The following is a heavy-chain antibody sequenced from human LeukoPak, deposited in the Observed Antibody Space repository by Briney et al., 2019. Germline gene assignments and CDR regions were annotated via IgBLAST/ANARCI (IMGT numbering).Heavy chain of an antibody. CDR2: IIPIFGTA. CDR3: ARMGYNWNHFDY. CDR1: GGTFSSYA. Sequence: ASVKVSCKASGGTFSSYAISWVRQAPGQGLEWMGGIIPIFGTANYAQKFQGRVTITTDESTSTAYMELSSPRSEDTAVYYCARMGYNWNHFDYWGQGTLVTVSS. V-gene: IGHV1-69*05. D-gene: IGHD1-20*01. J-gene: IGHJ4*02.